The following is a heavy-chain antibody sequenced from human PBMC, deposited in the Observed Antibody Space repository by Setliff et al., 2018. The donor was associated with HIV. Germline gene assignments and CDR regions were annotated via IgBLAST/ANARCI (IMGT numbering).Heavy chain of an antibody. CDR2: IYPGDSDT. Sequence: GESLKISCKGSGYSFTTFWIAWARQMPGKGLEWMGIIYPGDSDTRYSPSFQGQVTISADKSINTAYLQWSSLKASDTAMYYCARRDGRSMNAFQIWGPGTVVTVSS. J-gene: IGHJ3*01. CDR3: ARRDGRSMNAFQI. D-gene: IGHD6-13*01. CDR1: GYSFTTFW. V-gene: IGHV5-51*01.